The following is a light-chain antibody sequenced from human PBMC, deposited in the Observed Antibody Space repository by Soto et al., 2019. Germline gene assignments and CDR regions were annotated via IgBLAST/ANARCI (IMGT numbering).Light chain of an antibody. CDR3: QQYHIWPSWT. Sequence: EIVLTQSPATLSVSQGDSATLSCRASQSVSLSLAWFQMRPGQPPRLLIYGASTRATDIPARFSGSGSGTDFTLTISSLQSEDFAVYFCQQYHIWPSWTFGQGTKVEHK. V-gene: IGKV3-15*01. J-gene: IGKJ1*01. CDR2: GAS. CDR1: QSVSLS.